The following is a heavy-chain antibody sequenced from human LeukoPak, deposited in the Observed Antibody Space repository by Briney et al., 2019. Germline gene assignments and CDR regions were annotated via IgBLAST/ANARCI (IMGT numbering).Heavy chain of an antibody. V-gene: IGHV4-34*01. CDR2: INHSGST. CDR3: ASSGLRYYDFWSGYKTRRAFDY. Sequence: SETLSLTCAVYGGSFSGYYWSWIRQPPGKGLEWIGEINHSGSTNYNPSLKSRVTISVDTSKNQFSLKLSSVTAADTAVYYCASSGLRYYDFWSGYKTRRAFDYWGQGTLVTVSS. J-gene: IGHJ4*02. D-gene: IGHD3-3*01. CDR1: GGSFSGYY.